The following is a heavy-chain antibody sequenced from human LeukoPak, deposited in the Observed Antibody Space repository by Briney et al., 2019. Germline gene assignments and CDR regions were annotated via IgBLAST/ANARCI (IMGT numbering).Heavy chain of an antibody. CDR1: GGSISSSNW. V-gene: IGHV4-4*02. CDR3: ARDGGNFGGYYGMDV. J-gene: IGHJ6*04. Sequence: SGTLSFTCAVSGGSISSSNWWSWVRQPPGKGLEWIGEIYHSGSTNYNPSLKSRVTISVDKSKNQFSLKLSSVTAADTAVYYCARDGGNFGGYYGMDVWGKGTTVTVSS. D-gene: IGHD3-16*01. CDR2: IYHSGST.